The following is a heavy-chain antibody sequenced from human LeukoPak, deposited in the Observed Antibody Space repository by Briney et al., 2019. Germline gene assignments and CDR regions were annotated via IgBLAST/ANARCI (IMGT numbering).Heavy chain of an antibody. Sequence: PGGSLRLSCVASGFTFSNYWMSWVRQAPGKGLECVANIKEDGSEKYYVDSVKGRFTISRDNAKNSLYLQMNSLRAEDTAVYYCARQGDDYWGHRTLVTVSS. CDR3: ARQGDDY. CDR1: GFTFSNYW. J-gene: IGHJ4*01. V-gene: IGHV3-7*01. CDR2: IKEDGSEK. D-gene: IGHD3-16*01.